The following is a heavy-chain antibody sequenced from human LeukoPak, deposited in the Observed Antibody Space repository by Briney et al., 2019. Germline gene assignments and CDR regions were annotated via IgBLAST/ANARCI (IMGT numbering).Heavy chain of an antibody. V-gene: IGHV4-34*01. CDR3: ARGVYDILTGYYRPTYYYYMDV. Sequence: SETLSLTCAVYGGSFSGYYWSWIRQPPGKGLEWIGEINHSGSTNYNPSLKSRVTISVDTSKNQFSLKLSSVTAADTAVYYCARGVYDILTGYYRPTYYYYMDVWGKGTTVTVSS. D-gene: IGHD3-9*01. CDR1: GGSFSGYY. J-gene: IGHJ6*03. CDR2: INHSGST.